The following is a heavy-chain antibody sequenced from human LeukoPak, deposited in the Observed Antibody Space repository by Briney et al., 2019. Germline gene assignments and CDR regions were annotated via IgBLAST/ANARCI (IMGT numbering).Heavy chain of an antibody. J-gene: IGHJ4*02. CDR1: GGSISSSSYY. D-gene: IGHD2-2*01. CDR2: IYYSGST. V-gene: IGHV4-39*01. CDR3: ARTGYCSSTSCFGTLDY. Sequence: SETLSLTCTVAGGSISSSSYYWGWIRQPPGKGLEWIGSIYYSGSTYYNPSLKSRVTISVYTSKNQFSLKLSSVTAADTAVYYCARTGYCSSTSCFGTLDYWGQGTLVTVSS.